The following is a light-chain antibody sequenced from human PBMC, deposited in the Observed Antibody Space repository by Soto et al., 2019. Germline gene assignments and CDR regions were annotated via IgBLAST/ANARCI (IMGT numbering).Light chain of an antibody. J-gene: IGKJ1*01. V-gene: IGKV3-20*01. Sequence: EIVLTQSPGTLSLSPGERATPSCRASQTVSSSYLAWYQQKPGQAPRLLIYGASSRATGIPDRFSGSGSGTDFTLTISRLEPEDFALYYRQQYETSLRTFGQGTKVDIK. CDR2: GAS. CDR1: QTVSSSY. CDR3: QQYETSLRT.